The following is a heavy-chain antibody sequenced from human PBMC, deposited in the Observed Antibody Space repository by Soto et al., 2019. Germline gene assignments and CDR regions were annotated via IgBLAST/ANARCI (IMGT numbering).Heavy chain of an antibody. CDR2: IYYSGST. J-gene: IGHJ2*01. Sequence: QVQLQESGPGLVKPSQTLSLTCTVSGASISSGGYYWNWIRQHPGKGLEWIGYIYYSGSTYYNPSLKCRVTISVDTSKNEFSLKLSDVNAADTAVYYCARDGRGRCIAVAGRFWYFDLWGRGTLVTVSS. CDR1: GASISSGGYY. D-gene: IGHD6-19*01. CDR3: ARDGRGRCIAVAGRFWYFDL. V-gene: IGHV4-31*03.